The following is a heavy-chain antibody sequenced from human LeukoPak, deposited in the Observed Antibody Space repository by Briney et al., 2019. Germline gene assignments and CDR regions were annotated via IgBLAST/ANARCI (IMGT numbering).Heavy chain of an antibody. J-gene: IGHJ6*03. CDR2: IYYSGST. CDR1: GSSISPYY. Sequence: SETLSLTCTVSGSSISPYYWSWIRQPPGKGLEWIGYIYYSGSTNYNPSLKSRVTISVDTSKNQFSLKLSSVTAADTAVYYCARAFYPGYYSYMAVWGKGTTVTVSS. D-gene: IGHD3-3*02. V-gene: IGHV4-59*01. CDR3: ARAFYPGYYSYMAV.